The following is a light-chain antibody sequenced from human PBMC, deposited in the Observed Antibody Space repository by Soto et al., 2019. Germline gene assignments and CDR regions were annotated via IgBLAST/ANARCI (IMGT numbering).Light chain of an antibody. CDR1: SSDIGHYDY. CDR2: HVT. J-gene: IGLJ1*01. V-gene: IGLV2-14*03. Sequence: QSALTQPASVSGAPGQSITISCTGTSSDIGHYDYVSWYQQHPGKAPKLMIYHVTYRPSVVSNRYSCSKSGNSASLTISWLHADDEADYYCCSLTTSHTYVFGSGTKVTVL. CDR3: CSLTTSHTYV.